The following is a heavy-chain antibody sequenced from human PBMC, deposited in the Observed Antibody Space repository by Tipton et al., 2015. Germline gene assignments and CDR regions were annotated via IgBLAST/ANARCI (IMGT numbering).Heavy chain of an antibody. D-gene: IGHD3-9*01. CDR1: GYSISSGYY. Sequence: TLSLTCALSGYSISSGYYWGWIRQPPGKGLEWIGYISHSGYTNYNPSLKSRVTMSRDTSKNQFSLKLTSVTAADTAVYYCACQDYDSLTRDYQTVDYWGQGTLVTVSS. V-gene: IGHV4-38-2*01. CDR3: ACQDYDSLTRDYQTVDY. CDR2: ISHSGYT. J-gene: IGHJ4*02.